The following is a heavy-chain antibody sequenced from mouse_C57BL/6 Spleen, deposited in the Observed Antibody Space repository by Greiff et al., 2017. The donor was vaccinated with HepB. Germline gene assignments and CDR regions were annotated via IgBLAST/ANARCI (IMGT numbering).Heavy chain of an antibody. CDR1: GYTFTSYW. D-gene: IGHD1-1*01. J-gene: IGHJ3*01. CDR2: IDPSDSET. CDR3: ARSDYYSGFAY. V-gene: IGHV1-52*01. Sequence: QVQLQQPGAELVRPGSSVKLSCKASGYTFTSYWMHWVKQRPIQGLEWIGNIDPSDSETHYNQKFKDKATLTVDKSSSTAYMQLSSLTSEDSAVYYCARSDYYSGFAYWGQGTLVTVSA.